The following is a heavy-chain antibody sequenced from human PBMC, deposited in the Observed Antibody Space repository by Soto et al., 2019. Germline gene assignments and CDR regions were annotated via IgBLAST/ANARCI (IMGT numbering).Heavy chain of an antibody. CDR2: ISYDGSNK. J-gene: IGHJ6*02. Sequence: GGSLRLSCAASGFTFSSYGMHWVHQAPGKGLEWVAVISYDGSNKYYADSVKGRFTISRDNSKNTLYLQMNSLRAEDTAVYYCAKDLRVVPAASGRYSGYYSYYYYYGMDVWGQGTTVTVSS. V-gene: IGHV3-30*18. D-gene: IGHD2-2*01. CDR1: GFTFSSYG. CDR3: AKDLRVVPAASGRYSGYYSYYYYYGMDV.